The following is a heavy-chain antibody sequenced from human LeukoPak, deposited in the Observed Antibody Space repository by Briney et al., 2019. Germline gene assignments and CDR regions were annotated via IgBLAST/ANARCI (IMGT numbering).Heavy chain of an antibody. CDR1: GYTFTSYG. CDR2: MNPNSGNT. V-gene: IGHV1-8*02. D-gene: IGHD3-10*01. CDR3: ARGMVRGVHEAFDI. J-gene: IGHJ3*02. Sequence: GASVKVSCKASGYTFTSYGISWVRQATGQGLEWMGWMNPNSGNTGYAQKFQGRVTMTRNTSISTAYMELSSLRSEDTAVYYCARGMVRGVHEAFDIWGQGTMVTVSS.